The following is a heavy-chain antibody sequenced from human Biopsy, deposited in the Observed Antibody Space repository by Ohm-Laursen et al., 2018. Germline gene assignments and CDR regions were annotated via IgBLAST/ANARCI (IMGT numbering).Heavy chain of an antibody. CDR1: GFTFNNYG. CDR3: ARMPHFDY. V-gene: IGHV3-30*03. Sequence: SLRLSCSASGFTFNNYGMQWVRQAPGKGLEWVAFIFYDGSNTYYADSVKGRFTISRDNSRNTLYLQMSSLRAEDTAVYYCARMPHFDYWGQGILVTVSS. CDR2: IFYDGSNT. J-gene: IGHJ4*02. D-gene: IGHD2-2*01.